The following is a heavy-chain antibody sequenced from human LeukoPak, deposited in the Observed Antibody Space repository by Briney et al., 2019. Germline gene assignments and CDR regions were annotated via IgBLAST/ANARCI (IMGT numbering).Heavy chain of an antibody. J-gene: IGHJ4*02. D-gene: IGHD3-22*01. CDR1: GGSISSYY. Sequence: SEALSLTCTVSGGSISSYYWSWIRQPPGKGLEWIGFIFYNGSTNYNPSLKSRVTISVDTSKNQFSLKLSSVTAADTAVYYCAREVYYYDSSGSYSLFDHWGQGTLVTVSS. CDR2: IFYNGST. CDR3: AREVYYYDSSGSYSLFDH. V-gene: IGHV4-59*01.